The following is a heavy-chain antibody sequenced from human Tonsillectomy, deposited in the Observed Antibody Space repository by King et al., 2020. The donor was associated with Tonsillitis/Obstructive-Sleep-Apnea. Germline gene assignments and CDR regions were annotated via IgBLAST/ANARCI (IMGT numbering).Heavy chain of an antibody. Sequence: VQLVESGGGLVKPGGSLRLSCAASGFSFTNAWMTWVRQIPVKGLEWFGGIKRKTDGGTAHYAAPVKGRFTISRDDSENTLYLQMNSLKTEDTGVYYCTTEENSNQWGQGTLVTVSS. CDR1: GFSFTNAW. CDR2: IKRKTDGGTA. V-gene: IGHV3-15*05. J-gene: IGHJ4*02. D-gene: IGHD4-11*01. CDR3: TTEENSNQ.